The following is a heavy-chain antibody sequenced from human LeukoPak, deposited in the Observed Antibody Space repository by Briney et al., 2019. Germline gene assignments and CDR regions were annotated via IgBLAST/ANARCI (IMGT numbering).Heavy chain of an antibody. V-gene: IGHV4-34*01. D-gene: IGHD6-19*01. CDR3: ARDSSGWLGYFDY. CDR2: INHSGGT. Sequence: SETLSLTCAVYGGSFSGYYWSWIRQPPGKGLEWIGEINHSGGTKYNPSLKSRVTISVDTSKNQFSLKLSSVTAADTAVYYCARDSSGWLGYFDYWGQGTLVTVSS. J-gene: IGHJ4*02. CDR1: GGSFSGYY.